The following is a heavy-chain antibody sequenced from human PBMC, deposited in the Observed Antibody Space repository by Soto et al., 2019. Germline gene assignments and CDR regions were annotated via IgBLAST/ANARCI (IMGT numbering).Heavy chain of an antibody. J-gene: IGHJ4*02. Sequence: PSETLSLTCTVSGGSISSGGYYWSWIRQHPGKGLEWIGYIYYSGSTYYNPSLKSRVTISVDTSKNQFSLKLSSVTAADTAVYYCARGRGIAAAGTEYYFDYWGQGTLVTVSS. D-gene: IGHD6-13*01. CDR2: IYYSGST. CDR3: ARGRGIAAAGTEYYFDY. V-gene: IGHV4-31*03. CDR1: GGSISSGGYY.